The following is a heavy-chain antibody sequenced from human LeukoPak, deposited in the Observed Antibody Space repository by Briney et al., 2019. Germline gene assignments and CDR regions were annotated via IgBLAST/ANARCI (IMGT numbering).Heavy chain of an antibody. V-gene: IGHV3-48*01. Sequence: PGGSLRLSCAASGFTFSSYTMNWVRQPPGKGLEWVSGTSSITIYYADSVKGRFTISRDNAKNSLYLQMNSLRADDTAVYYCARFAAGGSYYYYMDVWGKGTTVTVSS. CDR3: ARFAAGGSYYYYMDV. D-gene: IGHD6-25*01. CDR2: TSSITI. CDR1: GFTFSSYT. J-gene: IGHJ6*03.